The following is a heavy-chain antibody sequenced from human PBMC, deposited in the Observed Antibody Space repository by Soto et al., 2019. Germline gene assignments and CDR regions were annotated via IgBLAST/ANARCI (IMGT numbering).Heavy chain of an antibody. CDR3: ARQIAAAGPTNWFDP. V-gene: IGHV4-59*08. Sequence: PSETLSLTCTVSGGSISSYYWSWIRQPPGKGLEWIGYIYYSGSTNYNPSLKSRVTISVDTSKNQFSLKLSSVTAADTAVYYCARQIAAAGPTNWFDPWGQGTLVTVSS. D-gene: IGHD6-13*01. J-gene: IGHJ5*02. CDR1: GGSISSYY. CDR2: IYYSGST.